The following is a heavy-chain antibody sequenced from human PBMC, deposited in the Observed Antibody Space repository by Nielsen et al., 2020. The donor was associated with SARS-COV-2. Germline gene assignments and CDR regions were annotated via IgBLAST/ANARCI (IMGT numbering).Heavy chain of an antibody. CDR2: INPSGGST. CDR3: ARDMITFGGVIVPAYYYYGMDV. Sequence: WVRQAPGQGLEWMGIINPSGGSTSYAQKFQGRVTITADESTSTAYMELSSLRSEDTAVYYCARDMITFGGVIVPAYYYYGMDVWGQGTTVTVSS. J-gene: IGHJ6*02. D-gene: IGHD3-16*02. V-gene: IGHV1-46*01.